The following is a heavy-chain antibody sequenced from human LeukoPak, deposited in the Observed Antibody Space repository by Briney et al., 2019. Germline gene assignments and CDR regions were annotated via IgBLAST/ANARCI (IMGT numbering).Heavy chain of an antibody. CDR1: GGSISSSSYY. V-gene: IGHV4-39*01. CDR3: ARAGYNSGWVDY. CDR2: IYYSGST. J-gene: IGHJ4*02. Sequence: SETLSLACTVSGGSISSSSYYWGWIRQPPGKGLEWIGSIYYSGSTYYNPSLKSRVTISVDTSKNQFSLKLSSVTAADTAVYYCARAGYNSGWVDYWGQGTLVTVSS. D-gene: IGHD6-19*01.